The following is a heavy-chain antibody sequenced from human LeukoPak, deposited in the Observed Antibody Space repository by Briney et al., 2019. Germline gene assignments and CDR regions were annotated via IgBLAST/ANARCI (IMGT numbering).Heavy chain of an antibody. CDR3: ARDLEAHYYGSSGYAGSYWYFDL. D-gene: IGHD3-22*01. V-gene: IGHV4-39*07. J-gene: IGHJ2*01. CDR2: IYYSGST. CDR1: GGSFSSSSYY. Sequence: SETLSLTCTVSGGSFSSSSYYWGWIRQPPGKGLEWIGSIYYSGSTYYNPSLKSRLTISVDTSKNQFSLKLSSVTAADTAVYYCARDLEAHYYGSSGYAGSYWYFDLWGRGTLVTVSS.